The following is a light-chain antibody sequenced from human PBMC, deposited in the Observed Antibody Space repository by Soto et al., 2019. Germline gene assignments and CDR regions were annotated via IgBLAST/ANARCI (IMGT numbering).Light chain of an antibody. Sequence: QSVLTQPPSTSGTPGKGVPISGLGSGSKIGGITVHWYQQFPGTAPKPLIYTNNQRSSGVSDRFSGSKSDTSASLVISGLQSEDEADYYCATWDNGLTGVVFGGGTKLTVL. CDR3: ATWDNGLTGVV. J-gene: IGLJ2*01. V-gene: IGLV1-44*01. CDR2: TNN. CDR1: GSKIGGIT.